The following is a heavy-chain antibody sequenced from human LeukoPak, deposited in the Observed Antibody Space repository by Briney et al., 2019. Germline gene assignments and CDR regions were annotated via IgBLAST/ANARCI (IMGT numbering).Heavy chain of an antibody. V-gene: IGHV3-21*01. CDR3: ARSVTTDTYDAFDI. J-gene: IGHJ3*02. D-gene: IGHD4-17*01. CDR1: GFTFSSYS. CDR2: ISSSSSYI. Sequence: GGSLRLSCAASGFTFSSYSMNWVRQAPGKGLEWVSSISSSSSYIYYADSVKGRFTISRDNAKSSLYLQMNSLRAEDTAVYYCARSVTTDTYDAFDIWGQGTMVTVSS.